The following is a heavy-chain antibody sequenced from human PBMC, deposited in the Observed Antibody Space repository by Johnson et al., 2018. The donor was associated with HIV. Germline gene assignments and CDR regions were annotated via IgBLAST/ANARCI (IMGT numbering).Heavy chain of an antibody. V-gene: IGHV3-66*03. J-gene: IGHJ3*02. D-gene: IGHD6-6*01. CDR2: ISWNSGSI. CDR1: RFSVSSNY. Sequence: VQLVESGGGLIQPGGSLRLSCAASRFSVSSNYMTWVRQAPGKGLEWVSGISWNSGSIGYADSVKGRFTISRDNAKNSLYLQMNSLRAEDTAVYYCARDQSSRQAFDIWGQGTMVTVSS. CDR3: ARDQSSRQAFDI.